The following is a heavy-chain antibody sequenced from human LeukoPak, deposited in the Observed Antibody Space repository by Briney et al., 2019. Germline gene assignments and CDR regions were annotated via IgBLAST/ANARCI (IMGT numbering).Heavy chain of an antibody. CDR3: ASASVLLWFGEPNKLDY. V-gene: IGHV4-30-4*01. J-gene: IGHJ4*02. D-gene: IGHD3-10*01. Sequence: PSETLSLTCTVSGGSISSGDYYWRWIRQPPGKGLEWIGYIYYSGSTYYNPSLKSRVTISVDTSKNQFSLKLSSVTAADTAVYYCASASVLLWFGEPNKLDYWGQGTLVTVSS. CDR2: IYYSGST. CDR1: GGSISSGDYY.